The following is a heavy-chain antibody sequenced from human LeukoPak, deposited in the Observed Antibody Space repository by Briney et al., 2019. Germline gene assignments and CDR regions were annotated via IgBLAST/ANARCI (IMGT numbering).Heavy chain of an antibody. Sequence: SETLSLTCTVSGGSISGDYWSWIRQSPGKGLEWIAYIHSSGSTSYNPSLKSRVTISVDTSKNEFSLKLTSVTAADTAVYYCARLRYMDYFDYWGQGTLVTVSS. D-gene: IGHD1-1*01. CDR2: IHSSGST. CDR1: GGSISGDY. J-gene: IGHJ4*02. V-gene: IGHV4-59*08. CDR3: ARLRYMDYFDY.